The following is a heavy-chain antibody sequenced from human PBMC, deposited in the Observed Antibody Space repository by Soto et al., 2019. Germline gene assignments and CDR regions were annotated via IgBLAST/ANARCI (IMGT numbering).Heavy chain of an antibody. CDR1: GFTFTSSA. Sequence: ASVKVSCKASGFTFTSSAVQWVRQARGQRLEWIGWIVVGSGNTNYAQKFQERVTITRDMSTSTAYMELSSLRSEDTAVYYCAAAVGTMVRGVFYYYGMDVWGQGTTVTVSS. D-gene: IGHD3-10*01. CDR2: IVVGSGNT. V-gene: IGHV1-58*01. CDR3: AAAVGTMVRGVFYYYGMDV. J-gene: IGHJ6*02.